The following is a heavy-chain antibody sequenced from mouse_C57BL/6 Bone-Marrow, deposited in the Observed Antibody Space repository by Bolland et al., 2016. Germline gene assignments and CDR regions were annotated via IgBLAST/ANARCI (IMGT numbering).Heavy chain of an antibody. D-gene: IGHD4-1*01. J-gene: IGHJ3*01. CDR2: INPNNGGT. V-gene: IGHV1-26*01. Sequence: INPNNGGTSYNQKFKGKATLTVDKSSSTAYMELRSLTSEDSAVYYCARLGRGAMDYWGQGTL. CDR3: ARLGRGAMDY.